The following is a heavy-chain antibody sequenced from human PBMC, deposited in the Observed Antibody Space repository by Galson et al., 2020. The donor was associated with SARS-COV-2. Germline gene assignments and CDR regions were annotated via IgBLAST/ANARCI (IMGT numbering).Heavy chain of an antibody. J-gene: IGHJ6*02. Sequence: SGPTLVKPTQTLTLTCTFSGFSLSTSGMCVSWIRQPPGKALEWLALIDWDDDKYYSTSLKTRLTISKDTSKNQVVLTMTNMDPVDTATYYCARIRYDILTGSGYYGMDVWGQGTTVTVSS. D-gene: IGHD3-9*01. CDR1: GFSLSTSGMC. CDR2: IDWDDDK. CDR3: ARIRYDILTGSGYYGMDV. V-gene: IGHV2-70*01.